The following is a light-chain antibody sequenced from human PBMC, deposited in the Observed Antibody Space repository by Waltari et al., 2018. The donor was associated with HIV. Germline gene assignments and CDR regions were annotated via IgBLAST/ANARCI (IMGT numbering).Light chain of an antibody. V-gene: IGLV2-11*01. CDR2: DVT. CDR1: SSDVGGYNY. J-gene: IGLJ1*01. CDR3: CSYAGRYTYV. Sequence: QSALTQPRSVSGSPGQSVTISCTGTSSDVGGYNYVSWYQHHPGKAPKFMISDVTKPPSGVPDRFSGSKSGNTASLTISGLQAEDEADYYCCSYAGRYTYVFGTGTKVTVL.